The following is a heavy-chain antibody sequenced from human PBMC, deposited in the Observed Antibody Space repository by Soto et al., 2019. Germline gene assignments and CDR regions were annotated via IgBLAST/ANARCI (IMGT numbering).Heavy chain of an antibody. Sequence: GGSLRLSCAASGFTLSDHCMSWIRQAPGKGLEWIGYSSNSGSFTRYADSVKGRFPISRDNAKNSLYLQINSLRGDDTAIYYCVRSGDNYNLLDYWGQGTPVTVSS. CDR1: GFTLSDHC. J-gene: IGHJ4*02. CDR2: SSNSGSFT. CDR3: VRSGDNYNLLDY. V-gene: IGHV3-11*06. D-gene: IGHD1-1*01.